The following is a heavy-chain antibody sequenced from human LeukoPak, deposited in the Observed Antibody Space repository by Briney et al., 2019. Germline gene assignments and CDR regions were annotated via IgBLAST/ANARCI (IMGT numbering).Heavy chain of an antibody. J-gene: IGHJ6*03. CDR2: IYHSGST. CDR3: ARRAGSGLYYYYYMDV. Sequence: SGTLSLTCAVSGGSISRSNWWSWVRQPPGKGLEWIGEIYHSGSTNYNPSLKSRVTISVDKSKNQFSLKLSSVTAADTAVYYCARRAGSGLYYYYYMDVWGKGTTVTISS. V-gene: IGHV4-4*02. CDR1: GGSISRSNW. D-gene: IGHD6-19*01.